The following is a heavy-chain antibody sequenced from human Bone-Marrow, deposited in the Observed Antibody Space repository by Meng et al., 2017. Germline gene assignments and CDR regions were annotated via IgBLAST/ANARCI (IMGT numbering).Heavy chain of an antibody. J-gene: IGHJ5*02. CDR1: GYTFPDYY. V-gene: IGHV1-2*06. Sequence: VQLVQSGAEVKKPGASVKVSCKASGYTFPDYYLHWVRRAPGQGLEWMGRINPKSGDTHYAQKFQGRVTMTGDTSISTAYMELSGLRSDDTAMYYCASGLSGSYQNWFDPWGQGTLVTVSS. D-gene: IGHD1-26*01. CDR2: INPKSGDT. CDR3: ASGLSGSYQNWFDP.